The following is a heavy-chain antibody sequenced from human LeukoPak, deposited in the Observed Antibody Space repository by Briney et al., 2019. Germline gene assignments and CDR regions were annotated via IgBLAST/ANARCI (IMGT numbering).Heavy chain of an antibody. CDR3: ARGSRGTSDFWSGYSYYFDF. D-gene: IGHD3-3*01. CDR2: MNPNSGNT. Sequence: ASVKVSCKASGYTFTSYDTNWVRQATGQGLEWMGWMNPNSGNTGYAQKFQGRVTMTRDTSISTAYMELSSLRSEDTAVYYCARGSRGTSDFWSGYSYYFDFWGQGTLVTVSS. CDR1: GYTFTSYD. J-gene: IGHJ4*02. V-gene: IGHV1-8*01.